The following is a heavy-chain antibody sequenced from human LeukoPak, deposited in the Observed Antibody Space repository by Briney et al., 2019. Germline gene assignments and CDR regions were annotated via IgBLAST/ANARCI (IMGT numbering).Heavy chain of an antibody. CDR3: VANGWYALDI. CDR2: IYHSGST. CDR1: GVSISSDDYF. D-gene: IGHD6-19*01. V-gene: IGHV4-39*07. J-gene: IGHJ3*02. Sequence: SETLSLTCTVSGVSISSDDYFWGWIRQSPGKGLEWIGEIYHSGSTNYKPSLRSRVTISVDKSENQFSLNLSSVTAADTAVYYCVANGWYALDIWGQGTMVTVSS.